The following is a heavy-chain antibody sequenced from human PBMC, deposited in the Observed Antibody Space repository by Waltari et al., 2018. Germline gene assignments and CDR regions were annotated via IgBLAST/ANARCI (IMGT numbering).Heavy chain of an antibody. D-gene: IGHD6-6*01. V-gene: IGHV4-39*01. CDR1: GGSISSSSYY. CDR2: IYYSGST. J-gene: IGHJ5*02. CDR3: ARHTAARRYNWFDP. Sequence: QLQLQESGPGLVKPSETLSLTCTVSGGSISSSSYYWGWIRQPPGKGLEWIGSIYYSGSTYYNPSLKSRVTISVDTSKNQFSLKLSSVTAADTAVYYCARHTAARRYNWFDPWGQGTLVTVSS.